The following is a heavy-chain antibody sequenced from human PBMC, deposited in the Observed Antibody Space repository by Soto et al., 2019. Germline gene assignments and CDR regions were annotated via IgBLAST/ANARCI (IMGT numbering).Heavy chain of an antibody. CDR2: ISTSGTT. CDR3: AREAGSDRWFDP. Sequence: SETLSLTCTVSGASISSYFWTWIRQPAGKGLDWIGRISTSGTTNYNPSLKSRVTMSVDTSKNHFSLNLSSVTAADTAVYYCAREAGSDRWFDPWGQGNLVTVSS. V-gene: IGHV4-4*07. CDR1: GASISSYF. J-gene: IGHJ5*02. D-gene: IGHD6-19*01.